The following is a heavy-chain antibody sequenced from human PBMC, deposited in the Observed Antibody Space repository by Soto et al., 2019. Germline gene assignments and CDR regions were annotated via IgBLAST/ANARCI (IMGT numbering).Heavy chain of an antibody. CDR2: IYYSGST. CDR1: GGSISSSSYY. J-gene: IGHJ3*02. CDR3: ARNMDTWSSLPFDI. D-gene: IGHD2-8*02. V-gene: IGHV4-39*07. Sequence: PSETLSLTCTVSGGSISSSSYYWGLIRQPPGKGLEWIGSIYYSGSTYYNPSLKSRVTISVDTSKNQFSLKLSSVTAVDTAVYYCARNMDTWSSLPFDIWGQGTMVTVSS.